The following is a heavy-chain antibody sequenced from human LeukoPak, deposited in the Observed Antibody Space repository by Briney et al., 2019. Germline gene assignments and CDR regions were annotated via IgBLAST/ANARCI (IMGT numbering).Heavy chain of an antibody. J-gene: IGHJ6*02. CDR1: GGSNSSSSYY. D-gene: IGHD4-11*01. CDR3: ARQDYTRGGGYYYYYGMDV. V-gene: IGHV4-39*01. CDR2: IYYSGST. Sequence: SETLSLTCTVSGGSNSSSSYYWGWIRQPPGKGLEWIGSIYYSGSTYYNPSLKSRVTISVDTSKNQFSLKLSSATAADTAVYYCARQDYTRGGGYYYYYGMDVWGQGTTATVSS.